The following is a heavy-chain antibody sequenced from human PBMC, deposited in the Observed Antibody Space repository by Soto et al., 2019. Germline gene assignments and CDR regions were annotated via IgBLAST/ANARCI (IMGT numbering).Heavy chain of an antibody. CDR2: ISGSGGST. J-gene: IGHJ4*02. CDR1: GFTFSSYA. Sequence: GWSLRLSCASSGFTFSSYAMSWVRQAPGKGLEWVSAISGSGGSTYYADSVKGRFTISRDNSKNTLYLQMNSLRAEDTAVYYCAKSRYSSSWYYFDYWGQGTLVTVSS. V-gene: IGHV3-23*01. D-gene: IGHD6-13*01. CDR3: AKSRYSSSWYYFDY.